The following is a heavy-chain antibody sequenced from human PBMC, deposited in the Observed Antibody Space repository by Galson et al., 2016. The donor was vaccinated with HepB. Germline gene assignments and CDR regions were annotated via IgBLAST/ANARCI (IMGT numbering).Heavy chain of an antibody. V-gene: IGHV3-33*01. J-gene: IGHJ4*02. Sequence: SLRLSCAASGFSFSRYGMHWVRRAPGKGLEWVAVIWYDGSNEYYADSVKGRFTISRDNSKNTLYLQMNSLRAEDTAVYCCARGSNYLDYWGQGTLVTVSS. CDR3: ARGSNYLDY. CDR2: IWYDGSNE. CDR1: GFSFSRYG.